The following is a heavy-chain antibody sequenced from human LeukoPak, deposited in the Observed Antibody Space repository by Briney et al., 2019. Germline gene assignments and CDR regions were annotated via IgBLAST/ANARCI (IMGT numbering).Heavy chain of an antibody. CDR3: WDTNWNGDWDY. Sequence: PGGSLRLSCAASGFTFSNAWMHWVRQAPGKGLEWVGRIKSKAHGGTTDYAAPVKGRFTISRDDSKNTLYLQMNSLKTEDTAVYYCWDTNWNGDWDYWGQGTLVTFSS. CDR1: GFTFSNAW. V-gene: IGHV3-15*01. D-gene: IGHD1-1*01. J-gene: IGHJ4*02. CDR2: IKSKAHGGTT.